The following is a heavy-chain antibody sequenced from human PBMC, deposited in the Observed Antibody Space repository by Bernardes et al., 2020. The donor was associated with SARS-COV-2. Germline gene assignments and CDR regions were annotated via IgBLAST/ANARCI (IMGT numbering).Heavy chain of an antibody. CDR2: IDYTSVHR. CDR3: TTNWYFDL. Sequence: GGSLRLSCVVSGIDISRTGMSWVRQAPGKGLEWVSTIDYTSVHRLYRESVAGRFIISRDNSKNTLYLQMDTLRAEDTAVYYCTTNWYFDLWGRGTLVTVAS. CDR1: GIDISRTG. V-gene: IGHV3-23*01. J-gene: IGHJ2*01.